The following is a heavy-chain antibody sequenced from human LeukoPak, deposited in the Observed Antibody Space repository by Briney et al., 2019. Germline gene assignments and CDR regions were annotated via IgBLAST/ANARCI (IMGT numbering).Heavy chain of an antibody. Sequence: PSETLSLTCTVSGGSISSSSYYWGWIRQPPGKGLEWIGSIYYSGSTYYNPSLKSRVTISVDTSKNQFSLKLSSVTAADTAVYYCARAHYDFWSGYYYNWFDPWGQGTLVTVSS. CDR1: GGSISSSSYY. CDR2: IYYSGST. CDR3: ARAHYDFWSGYYYNWFDP. J-gene: IGHJ5*02. V-gene: IGHV4-39*01. D-gene: IGHD3-3*01.